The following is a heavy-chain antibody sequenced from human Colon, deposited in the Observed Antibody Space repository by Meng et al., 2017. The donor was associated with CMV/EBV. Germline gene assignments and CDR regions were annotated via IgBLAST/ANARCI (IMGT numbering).Heavy chain of an antibody. Sequence: SGFSVSSYNMSWVRQAPGKGLEWVSVIYNDDTTYYADSVGGRFTISRDNSKNTLYLQMNNLRGEDTAVYYCAKDIYASGRNYNTGLDYWGQGTLVTVSS. CDR2: IYNDDTT. V-gene: IGHV3-53*01. D-gene: IGHD3-10*01. J-gene: IGHJ4*02. CDR1: GFSVSSYN. CDR3: AKDIYASGRNYNTGLDY.